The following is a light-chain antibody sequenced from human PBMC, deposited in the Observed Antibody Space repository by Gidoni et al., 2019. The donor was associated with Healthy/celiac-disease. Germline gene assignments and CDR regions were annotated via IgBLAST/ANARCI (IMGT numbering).Light chain of an antibody. CDR3: CSYAGSYTLV. Sequence: QSALTQPRSVSVSPGQSVTISCTGTSSDVGGYNYVSWYQQLPGKAPKLMIYDVSKRPSGVPDRFSGSKSGNTASLTISGLQAEDEADYYCCSYAGSYTLVFGGGTKLTVL. CDR2: DVS. CDR1: SSDVGGYNY. J-gene: IGLJ2*01. V-gene: IGLV2-11*01.